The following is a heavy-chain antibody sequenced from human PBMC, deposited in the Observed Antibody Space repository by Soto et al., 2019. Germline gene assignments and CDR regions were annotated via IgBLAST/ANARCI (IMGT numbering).Heavy chain of an antibody. CDR1: GFTVSSNY. J-gene: IGHJ6*03. D-gene: IGHD6-13*01. CDR3: ASSSWYYYYYMDV. CDR2: IYSGGST. Sequence: EVQLVESGGGLVQPGGSLRLYCAASGFTVSSNYMSWVRQAPGKGLEWVSVIYSGGSTYYADSVKGRFTISRDNSKNTMYLQMNSLRAEDTAVYYCASSSWYYYYYMDVWGKGTTVTVSS. V-gene: IGHV3-66*01.